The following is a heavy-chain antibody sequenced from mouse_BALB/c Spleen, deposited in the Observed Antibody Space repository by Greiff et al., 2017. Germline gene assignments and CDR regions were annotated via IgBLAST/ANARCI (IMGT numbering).Heavy chain of an antibody. CDR2: IYPGDGDT. CDR1: GYAFSSSW. CDR3: ARLGYGNYYAMDY. Sequence: QVQLQQSGPELVKPGASVKISCKASGYAFSSSWMNWVKQRPGQGLEWIGRIYPGDGDTNYNGKFKGKATLTADKSSSTAYMQLSSLTSVDSAVYFCARLGYGNYYAMDYWGQGTSVTVSS. J-gene: IGHJ4*01. D-gene: IGHD2-1*01. V-gene: IGHV1-82*01.